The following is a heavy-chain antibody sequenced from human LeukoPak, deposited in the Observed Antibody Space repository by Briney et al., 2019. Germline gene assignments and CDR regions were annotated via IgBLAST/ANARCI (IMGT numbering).Heavy chain of an antibody. D-gene: IGHD6-6*01. CDR3: ARSGYSGSHYYYYYGMDV. CDR2: ISGSGGST. J-gene: IGHJ6*02. CDR1: GFTFSSYA. V-gene: IGHV3-23*01. Sequence: GGSLRLSCAASGFTFSSYAMSWVRQAPGKGLEWVSAISGSGGSTYYADSVKGRFTISRDNSKNTLYLQMNSLRAEDTAVYYCARSGYSGSHYYYYYGMDVWGQGTTVTVSS.